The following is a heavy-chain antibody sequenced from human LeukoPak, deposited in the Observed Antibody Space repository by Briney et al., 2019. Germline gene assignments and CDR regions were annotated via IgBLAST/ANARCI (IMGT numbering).Heavy chain of an antibody. CDR2: VSDVGDT. D-gene: IGHD4-23*01. CDR1: GGSITSYY. CDR3: ARADTENYGGLSFNS. V-gene: IGHV4-59*01. J-gene: IGHJ4*02. Sequence: PSETLSLTCTVSGGSITSYYWSWTRQPPGKGLEWIAYVSDVGDTNYNPALKSRVTISLDKSKNQFSLKLGSVTAADTAVYFCARADTENYGGLSFNSWGQGSLVTVSS.